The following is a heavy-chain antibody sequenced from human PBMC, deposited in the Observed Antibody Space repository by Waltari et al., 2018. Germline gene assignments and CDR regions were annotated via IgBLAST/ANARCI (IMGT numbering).Heavy chain of an antibody. CDR1: GFTFSNHG. D-gene: IGHD1-26*01. CDR3: VKDLYSD. V-gene: IGHV3-30*02. CDR2: IQFDGSNI. Sequence: QVQLVESGGGVVQPGGSLSLSWAASGFTFSNHGMHWVRHGPGKGLEWVAFIQFDGSNIYYADSVRGRFTISRDNSKNTLYLQMNSLRAEDTAVYYCVKDLYSDWGQGTLVTVSS. J-gene: IGHJ4*02.